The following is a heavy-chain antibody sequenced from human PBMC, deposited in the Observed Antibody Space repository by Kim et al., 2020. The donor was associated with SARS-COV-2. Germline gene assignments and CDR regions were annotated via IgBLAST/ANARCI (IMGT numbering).Heavy chain of an antibody. CDR1: GGSISSSSYY. CDR2: IYYSGST. Sequence: SETLSLTCTVSGGSISSSSYYWGWIRQPPGKGLEWIGSIYYSGSTYYNPSLKSRVTISVDTSKNQFSLKLSSVTAADTAVYYCARLASLWFGDRDYYGMDVWGQGTTVTVSS. CDR3: ARLASLWFGDRDYYGMDV. V-gene: IGHV4-39*01. D-gene: IGHD3-10*01. J-gene: IGHJ6*02.